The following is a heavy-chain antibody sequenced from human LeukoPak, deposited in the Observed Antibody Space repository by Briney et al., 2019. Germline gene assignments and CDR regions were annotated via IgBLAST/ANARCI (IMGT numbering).Heavy chain of an antibody. D-gene: IGHD3-10*01. CDR2: INPSGGST. CDR3: ARDRVNMVPGGGGMDH. V-gene: IGHV1-46*01. CDR1: RYTVAAYY. J-gene: IGHJ4*02. Sequence: ASVKVSCKASRYTVAAYYMYWVRQAPGQGLEWRGIINPSGGSTSYAQKFQGRVTMTRDMSTSTVYMELSSLRSEDTAVYYCARDRVNMVPGGGGMDHWGQGTLVTVSS.